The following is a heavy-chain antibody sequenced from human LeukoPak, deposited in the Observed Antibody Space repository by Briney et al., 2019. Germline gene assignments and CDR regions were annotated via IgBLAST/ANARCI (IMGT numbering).Heavy chain of an antibody. CDR2: IRSNGDTT. CDR3: AKGQELDDGVFDS. CDR1: GFTFSSTA. Sequence: GGSLRLAWAASGFTFSSTAMTWVRQAPGKGLEWVSSIRSNGDTTYNADSVKGRFTISRDNSKNTLYLQMNSLRVEDTAIYYCAKGQELDDGVFDSWGQGTLVTVSS. J-gene: IGHJ4*02. V-gene: IGHV3-23*01. D-gene: IGHD1-1*01.